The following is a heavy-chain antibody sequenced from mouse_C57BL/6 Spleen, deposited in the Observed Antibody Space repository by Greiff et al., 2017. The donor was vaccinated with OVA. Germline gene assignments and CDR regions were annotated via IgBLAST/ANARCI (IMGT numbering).Heavy chain of an antibody. Sequence: VQLQQPGAELVMPGASVKLSCKASGYTFTSYWMHWVKQRPGQGLEWIGEIDPSDSYTNYNQKFKGKSTLTVDKSSSTAYMQLSSLTSEDSAVYYCARRIGYGSSYWYFDVWGTGTTVTVSS. D-gene: IGHD1-1*01. V-gene: IGHV1-69*01. CDR2: IDPSDSYT. CDR3: ARRIGYGSSYWYFDV. CDR1: GYTFTSYW. J-gene: IGHJ1*03.